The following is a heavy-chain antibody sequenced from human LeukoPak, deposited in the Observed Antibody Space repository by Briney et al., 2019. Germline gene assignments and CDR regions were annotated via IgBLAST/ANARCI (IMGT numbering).Heavy chain of an antibody. J-gene: IGHJ6*03. CDR3: ARDGAAGDISYYDYYMDV. V-gene: IGHV3-53*01. CDR1: GFSFSNSW. Sequence: PGGSLRLSCAASGFSFSNSWMHWVRQAPGKGLEWVSVIYSSGTTYYADSVRGRFSISRDNFKNTVYLQMNSLRAEDTAVYYCARDGAAGDISYYDYYMDVWGKGTTVTVSS. D-gene: IGHD3-10*01. CDR2: IYSSGTT.